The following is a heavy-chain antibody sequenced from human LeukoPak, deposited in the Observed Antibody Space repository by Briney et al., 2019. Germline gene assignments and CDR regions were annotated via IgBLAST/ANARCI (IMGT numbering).Heavy chain of an antibody. CDR3: ARGVSEYSNSWSDYNWFDP. Sequence: SETLSLTCTVSGDSISRGSYYWSWVRQPAGKGLEWIVRIYTSGSTNYNPSLKSRVTISIDTSKNQFSLKLSSVTAADTAVFYCARGVSEYSNSWSDYNWFDPWGQGTLVTVSS. J-gene: IGHJ5*02. CDR1: GDSISRGSYY. D-gene: IGHD6-13*01. CDR2: IYTSGST. V-gene: IGHV4-61*02.